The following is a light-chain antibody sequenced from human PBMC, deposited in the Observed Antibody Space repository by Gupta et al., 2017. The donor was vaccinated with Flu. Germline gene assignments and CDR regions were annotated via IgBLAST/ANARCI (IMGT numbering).Light chain of an antibody. Sequence: QSVLTQQPSASGPPGQRVTISCSGGSSNIGTNTVNWYQQLPGTAPKLLIYSDNQRPSGVPDRFSGSKSGTSASLAISGLQSEDEADYYCATWYDSLYAWVFGGGTKLTVL. CDR1: SSNIGTNT. V-gene: IGLV1-44*01. CDR3: ATWYDSLYAWV. J-gene: IGLJ3*02. CDR2: SDN.